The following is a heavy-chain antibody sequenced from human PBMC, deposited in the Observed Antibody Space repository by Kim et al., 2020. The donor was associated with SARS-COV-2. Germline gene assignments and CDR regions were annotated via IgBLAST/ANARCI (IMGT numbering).Heavy chain of an antibody. Sequence: SETLSLTCTVSGGSITSYYWNWIRQPPGKGLEWIGFIYYSGSTNYNPSLKSRVTISVDTSKNQFSLKLTSVIAADTAVYYCAREKGHYYDSSGKGFDYWGQGTLVTVSS. D-gene: IGHD3-22*01. V-gene: IGHV4-59*01. J-gene: IGHJ4*02. CDR3: AREKGHYYDSSGKGFDY. CDR1: GGSITSYY. CDR2: IYYSGST.